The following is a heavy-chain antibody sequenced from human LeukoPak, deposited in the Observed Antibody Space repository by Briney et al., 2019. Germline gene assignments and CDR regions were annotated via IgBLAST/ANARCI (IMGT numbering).Heavy chain of an antibody. CDR3: TTAQGYDGMDV. V-gene: IGHV3-15*01. D-gene: IGHD3-16*01. CDR1: GFTFSNAW. CDR2: IKSKTDGGTT. J-gene: IGHJ6*02. Sequence: GGSLRLPGAASGFTFSNAWMSWVRQAPGKGLEWVGRIKSKTDGGTTDYAAPVKGRFTISRDDSKNTLYLQMNSLKTEDTAVYYCTTAQGYDGMDVWGQGTTVTVSS.